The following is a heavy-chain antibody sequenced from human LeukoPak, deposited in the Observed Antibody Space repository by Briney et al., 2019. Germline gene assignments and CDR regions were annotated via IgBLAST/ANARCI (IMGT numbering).Heavy chain of an antibody. D-gene: IGHD6-19*01. J-gene: IGHJ4*02. Sequence: GGSLRLSCAASGFTFSSYSMNWVRQAPGKGLEWVSSISSSSSYIYYADSVKGRLTISRDNAKNSLYLQMNSLRAEDTAVYYCARDNIAVAAPGDYWGQGTLVTVSS. CDR3: ARDNIAVAAPGDY. CDR2: ISSSSSYI. V-gene: IGHV3-21*01. CDR1: GFTFSSYS.